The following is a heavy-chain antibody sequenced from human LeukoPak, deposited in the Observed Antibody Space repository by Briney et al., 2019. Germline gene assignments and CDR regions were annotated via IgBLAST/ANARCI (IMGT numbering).Heavy chain of an antibody. CDR2: IRGSGGST. J-gene: IGHJ3*02. CDR3: AKEGQPYSSSFGSYALDI. CDR1: GFTFSSYA. Sequence: PGGSLRLSCAASGFTFSSYAMIWVRQAPGKGLEWVSAIRGSGGSTYYADSVKGRFTISRDNSKNTLYLQMNSLRAEDTAVYYCAKEGQPYSSSFGSYALDIWGQGTMVTVSS. D-gene: IGHD6-6*01. V-gene: IGHV3-23*01.